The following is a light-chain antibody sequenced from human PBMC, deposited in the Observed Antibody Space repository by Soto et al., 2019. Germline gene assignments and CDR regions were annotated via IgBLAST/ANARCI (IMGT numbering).Light chain of an antibody. CDR2: AAS. Sequence: DIQLTQSPSFLSASVGDRVTISCRASQGINTFLAWYQQKPGKAPNLLISAASTLRAGVPSRFSGSGSGTEFTLTISSLQPEEFATYYCQHLNTYPLTFGGGTKV. CDR1: QGINTF. J-gene: IGKJ4*01. V-gene: IGKV1-9*01. CDR3: QHLNTYPLT.